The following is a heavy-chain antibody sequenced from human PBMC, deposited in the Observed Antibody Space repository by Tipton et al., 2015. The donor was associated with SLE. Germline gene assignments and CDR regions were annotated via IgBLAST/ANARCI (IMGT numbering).Heavy chain of an antibody. Sequence: TLSLTCTVSGGSISSYYWSWIRQPPGKGLEWIGWIYHTGSTNYNPSLKSRVTISVDTSKNQFSLKLSSVTAADTAVYYCARDFGRDFWSGYFDWGQGTLVTVSS. CDR3: ARDFGRDFWSGYFD. CDR2: IYHTGST. CDR1: GGSISSYY. V-gene: IGHV4-59*01. J-gene: IGHJ4*02. D-gene: IGHD3-3*01.